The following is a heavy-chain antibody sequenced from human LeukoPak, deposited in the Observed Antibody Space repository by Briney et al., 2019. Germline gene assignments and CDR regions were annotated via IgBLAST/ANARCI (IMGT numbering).Heavy chain of an antibody. CDR3: ARSNRYCSGGSCYAGHFDY. D-gene: IGHD2-15*01. J-gene: IGHJ4*02. CDR1: GFTLSSYA. CDR2: ISGSGGST. V-gene: IGHV3-23*01. Sequence: GGSLRLSGAASGFTLSSYAMSWVRQAPGKWLEWVSVISGSGGSTYYADSVKGRFTISRDNSKNTLYLQMNSLRAEDTAVYYCARSNRYCSGGSCYAGHFDYWGQGTLVTVSS.